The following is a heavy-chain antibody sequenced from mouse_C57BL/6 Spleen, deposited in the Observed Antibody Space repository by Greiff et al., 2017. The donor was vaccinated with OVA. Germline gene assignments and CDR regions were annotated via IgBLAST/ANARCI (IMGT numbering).Heavy chain of an antibody. V-gene: IGHV1-7*01. CDR3: ATYYSNYFQ. Sequence: VKLQQSGAELAKPGASVKLSCTASGYTFTSYWMHWVKQRHGQGLEWIGYINPSSGYNKYNQKFKDKAILTADKSSSTAYMQLSSLTYEDSAVYYCATYYSNYFQWGQGTTLTVSS. CDR2: INPSSGYN. D-gene: IGHD2-5*01. J-gene: IGHJ2*01. CDR1: GYTFTSYW.